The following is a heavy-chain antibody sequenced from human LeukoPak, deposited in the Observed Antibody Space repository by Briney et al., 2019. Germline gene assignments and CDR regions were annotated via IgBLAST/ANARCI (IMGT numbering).Heavy chain of an antibody. J-gene: IGHJ4*02. CDR3: AKRSGYTTGWFFDF. CDR1: GFSFSSYA. V-gene: IGHV3-23*01. D-gene: IGHD6-19*01. Sequence: GGSLRLSCAASGFSFSSYAMSWVRQAPGKGLEWVSSISGSGDNTYYAESVKGRFTISRDNSKNTLFLQMNSLRAEDTAVFYCAKRSGYTTGWFFDFRGQGTLVTVSS. CDR2: ISGSGDNT.